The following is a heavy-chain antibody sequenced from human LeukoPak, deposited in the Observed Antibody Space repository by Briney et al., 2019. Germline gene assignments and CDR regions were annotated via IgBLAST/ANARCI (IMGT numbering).Heavy chain of an antibody. Sequence: GGSLRLSCAASGFTFSNYEMNWVRQAPGKGLEWISHISNTGDIIHYADSVEGRFTISRDNAKNSLYLQMNSLRAEDTAVYYCAKDATAVVGTVYMDVWGTGTTVTISS. V-gene: IGHV3-48*03. CDR2: ISNTGDII. CDR3: AKDATAVVGTVYMDV. CDR1: GFTFSNYE. D-gene: IGHD6-13*01. J-gene: IGHJ6*03.